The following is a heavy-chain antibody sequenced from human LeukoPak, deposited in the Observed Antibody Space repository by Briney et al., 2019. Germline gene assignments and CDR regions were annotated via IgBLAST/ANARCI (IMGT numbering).Heavy chain of an antibody. D-gene: IGHD1-26*01. CDR3: ARDPVGGSTIFDY. V-gene: IGHV6-1*01. J-gene: IGHJ4*02. Sequence: KTSQTLSLTCAISGDSVSSNSDAWNWIRQSPSRGLEWLGRTYYRTKWYYDYAVAVKSRISINPDTSKNQFSLQLSSVTPEDTAVYYCARDPVGGSTIFDYWGQGTLVTVSS. CDR2: TYYRTKWYY. CDR1: GDSVSSNSDA.